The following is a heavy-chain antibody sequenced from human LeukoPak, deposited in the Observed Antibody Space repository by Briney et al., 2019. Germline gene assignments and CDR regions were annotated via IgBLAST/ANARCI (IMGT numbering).Heavy chain of an antibody. Sequence: SETLSLTCAVYGGSFSGYYWSWIRQPPGKGLEWIGEINHSGSTNYNPSLKSRVTISVDTSKNQFSLKLSSVTAADTAVYYCARHGGTKYCSSTNCYLGYYYYYMDVWGKGTTVTISS. CDR3: ARHGGTKYCSSTNCYLGYYYYYMDV. CDR2: INHSGST. J-gene: IGHJ6*03. CDR1: GGSFSGYY. V-gene: IGHV4-34*01. D-gene: IGHD2-2*01.